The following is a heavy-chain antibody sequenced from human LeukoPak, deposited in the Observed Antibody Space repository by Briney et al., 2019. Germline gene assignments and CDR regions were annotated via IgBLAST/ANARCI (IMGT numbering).Heavy chain of an antibody. CDR1: GGSISSYY. CDR2: IYYSGST. CDR3: ARDVSSGWSWWFDP. D-gene: IGHD6-19*01. J-gene: IGHJ5*02. Sequence: SETLSLTCTVSGGSISSYYWSWIRQPPGKGLEWIGYIYYSGSTNYNPSLKSRVTISVDTSKNQFSLKLSSVTAADTAVYYCARDVSSGWSWWFDPWGQGTLVTVSS. V-gene: IGHV4-59*01.